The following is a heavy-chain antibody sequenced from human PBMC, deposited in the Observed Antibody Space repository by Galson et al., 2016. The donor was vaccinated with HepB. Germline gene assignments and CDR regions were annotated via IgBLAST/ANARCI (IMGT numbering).Heavy chain of an antibody. Sequence: SLRLSCAASGFTFDDYTMHWVRQAPGKGLEWVSLMSWDGGSTYYADSVQGRFTTSRDNSKNSLYLQMNSLRTEDTALYYCAKDISYYGSGLDYWGQGTLVTVSS. CDR3: AKDISYYGSGLDY. V-gene: IGHV3-43*01. CDR2: MSWDGGST. CDR1: GFTFDDYT. D-gene: IGHD3-10*01. J-gene: IGHJ4*02.